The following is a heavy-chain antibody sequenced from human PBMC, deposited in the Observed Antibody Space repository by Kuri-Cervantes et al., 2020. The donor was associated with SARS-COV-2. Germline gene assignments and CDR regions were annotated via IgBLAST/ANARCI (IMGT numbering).Heavy chain of an antibody. Sequence: SETLSLTCSVSGGSISSSNYYWGWIRQSPGKGLECFGTIYYSGSSYYNPSLKSRVTISIDTSKNQFSLKLSSVTAADTAVYYCARDPNANHNNWFDPWGQGTLVTVSS. CDR3: ARDPNANHNNWFDP. J-gene: IGHJ5*02. V-gene: IGHV4-39*07. D-gene: IGHD4/OR15-4a*01. CDR2: IYYSGSS. CDR1: GGSISSSNYY.